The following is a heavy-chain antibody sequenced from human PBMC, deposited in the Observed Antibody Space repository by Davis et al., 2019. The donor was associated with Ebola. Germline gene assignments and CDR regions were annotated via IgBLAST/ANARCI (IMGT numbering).Heavy chain of an antibody. CDR1: GSTFRSHG. Sequence: HTGGPLRLPCGALGSTFRSHGMHWVRQVPGKGLEWVSRINNDGSRTKYADSVKGRLTISRANSKNTLYLQMNSLRTEDTSIYFCVRLTGNDAFDLWGHGTMVTVSS. J-gene: IGHJ3*01. V-gene: IGHV3-74*01. CDR2: INNDGSRT. CDR3: VRLTGNDAFDL. D-gene: IGHD3-9*01.